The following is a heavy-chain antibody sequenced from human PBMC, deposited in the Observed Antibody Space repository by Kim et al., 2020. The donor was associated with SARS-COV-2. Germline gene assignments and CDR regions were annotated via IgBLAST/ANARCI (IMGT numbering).Heavy chain of an antibody. D-gene: IGHD6-19*01. CDR2: IIPIFGTA. CDR3: ACIPLAGYSSGWPWGVFDY. CDR1: GGTFSSYA. Sequence: SVKVSCKASGGTFSSYAISWVRQAPGQGLEWMGGIIPIFGTANYAQKFQGRVTITADESTSTAYMELSSLRSEDTAVYYCACIPLAGYSSGWPWGVFDYWGQGTLVTVSS. V-gene: IGHV1-69*13. J-gene: IGHJ4*02.